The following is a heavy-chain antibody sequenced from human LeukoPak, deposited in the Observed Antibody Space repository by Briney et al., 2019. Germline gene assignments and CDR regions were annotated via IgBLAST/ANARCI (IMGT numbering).Heavy chain of an antibody. Sequence: PGGSLRLSCAASGFTFSSYGMHWVRQAPGKGLEWVAVIWYDGSNKYYADSVKGRFTISRDNSKNTLYLQMNSLRAEDTAVYYCARDQGTTVTLYGMDVWGQGTTVTVSS. CDR1: GFTFSSYG. V-gene: IGHV3-33*01. CDR3: ARDQGTTVTLYGMDV. D-gene: IGHD4-17*01. J-gene: IGHJ6*02. CDR2: IWYDGSNK.